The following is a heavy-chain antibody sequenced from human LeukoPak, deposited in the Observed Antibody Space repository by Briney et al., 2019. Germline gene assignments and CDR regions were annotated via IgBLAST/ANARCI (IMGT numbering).Heavy chain of an antibody. D-gene: IGHD1-26*01. V-gene: IGHV1-69*06. CDR1: GGTFSSYA. CDR2: VIPIFGTA. CDR3: ALRPGGNYGGFDY. Sequence: SVKVSCKASGGTFSSYAISWVRQAPGQGLEWMGGVIPIFGTANYAQKFQGRVTITADKSTSTAYMELSSLRSEDTAVYYCALRPGGNYGGFDYWGQGTLVTVSS. J-gene: IGHJ4*02.